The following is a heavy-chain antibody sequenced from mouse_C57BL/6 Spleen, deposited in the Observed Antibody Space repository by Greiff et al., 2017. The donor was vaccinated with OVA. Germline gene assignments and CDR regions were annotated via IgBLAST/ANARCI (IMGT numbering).Heavy chain of an antibody. V-gene: IGHV1-64*01. Sequence: QVQLQQPGAELVKPGASVKLSCKASGYTFTSYWMPWVKQRPGQGLEWMGMIHPNSGSNNYNEKLKSKETLTVDKSTSTAYLQLSSLSSEDSAVYYCTRSGGNHDYWGQGTTLTVSS. CDR1: GYTFTSYW. CDR3: TRSGGNHDY. J-gene: IGHJ2*01. CDR2: IHPNSGSN. D-gene: IGHD2-1*01.